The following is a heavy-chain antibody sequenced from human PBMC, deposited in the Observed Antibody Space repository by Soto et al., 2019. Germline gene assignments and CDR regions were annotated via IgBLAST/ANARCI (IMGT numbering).Heavy chain of an antibody. CDR1: GFTFSDYY. J-gene: IGHJ4*02. CDR2: ISSSGSTI. D-gene: IGHD3-22*01. V-gene: IGHV3-11*01. Sequence: PGGSLRLSCAASGFTFSDYYMSWIRQAPGKGLEWVPYISSSGSTIFYADSVKGRFTISRDNAKNTLYLQMNSLRAEDTAVYYCAKSPGMYYYDSSGYYHYDYWGQGTLVTVSS. CDR3: AKSPGMYYYDSSGYYHYDY.